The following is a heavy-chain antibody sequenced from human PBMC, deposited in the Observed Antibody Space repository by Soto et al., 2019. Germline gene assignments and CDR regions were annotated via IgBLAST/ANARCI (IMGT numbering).Heavy chain of an antibody. Sequence: ASVKVSCKASGYTFTSYDINWVRQATGQGLEWMGWMNPNSGNTGYAQKFQGRVTMTRNTSISTAYMELSSLRSEDTAVYYCARVLGYCSGGSCSNWNRIIYYYYYYYMDVWGKGTTVTVSS. V-gene: IGHV1-8*01. CDR3: ARVLGYCSGGSCSNWNRIIYYYYYYYMDV. D-gene: IGHD2-15*01. CDR1: GYTFTSYD. CDR2: MNPNSGNT. J-gene: IGHJ6*03.